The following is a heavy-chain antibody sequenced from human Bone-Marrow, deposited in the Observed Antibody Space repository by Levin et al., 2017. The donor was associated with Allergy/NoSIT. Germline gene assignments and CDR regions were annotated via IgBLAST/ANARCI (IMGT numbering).Heavy chain of an antibody. J-gene: IGHJ4*02. Sequence: GESLKISCAASGFTVSRNYMSWVRQAPGKGLEGVSLIYSGGDTQYADSGKGRFTISRDNSKNTLYLQMNSLRADDTAVYYCARDGVGTAAGTPWGQGTLVTVSS. D-gene: IGHD6-13*01. CDR1: GFTVSRNY. V-gene: IGHV3-66*01. CDR2: IYSGGDT. CDR3: ARDGVGTAAGTP.